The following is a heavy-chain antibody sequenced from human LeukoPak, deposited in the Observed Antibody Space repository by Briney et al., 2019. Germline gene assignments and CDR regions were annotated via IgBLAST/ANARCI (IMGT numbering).Heavy chain of an antibody. V-gene: IGHV1-69*13. Sequence: SVTVSCKASGGTFSSYAISWVRQAPGQGLEWMGGIIPIFGTANYAQKFQGRVTITADESTSTAYMELSSLRSEDTAVYYCARGPFARDFWSGYYVAFDYWGQGTLVTVSS. J-gene: IGHJ4*02. CDR1: GGTFSSYA. CDR3: ARGPFARDFWSGYYVAFDY. CDR2: IIPIFGTA. D-gene: IGHD3-3*01.